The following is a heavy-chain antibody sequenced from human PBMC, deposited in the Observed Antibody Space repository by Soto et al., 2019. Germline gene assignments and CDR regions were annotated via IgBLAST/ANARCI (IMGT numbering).Heavy chain of an antibody. CDR3: ARENEQWVAADN. D-gene: IGHD6-19*01. CDR1: GFTFSDYY. V-gene: IGHV3-11*01. J-gene: IGHJ4*02. Sequence: GGSLRLSCAASGFTFSDYYMSWIRQAPGKGLEWVSYITSSGSTIYYADSVKGRFTISRDNAKNSLYLQRNSLRAEDTAVYYCARENEQWVAADNWGQGTLVTVSS. CDR2: ITSSGSTI.